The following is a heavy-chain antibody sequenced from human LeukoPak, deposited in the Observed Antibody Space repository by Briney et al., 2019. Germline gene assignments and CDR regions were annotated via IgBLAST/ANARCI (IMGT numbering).Heavy chain of an antibody. CDR2: IYYSGST. V-gene: IGHV4-59*01. Sequence: SETLSLTCTVSGGSISSYYWSWIRQPPGKGLEWIGYIYYSGSTNYNPSLKSRVTISVDTSKNQFSLKLSSVTAADTAVYYCARGGMITFGGDIADAFDIWGQGTMVTVSS. D-gene: IGHD3-16*02. CDR1: GGSISSYY. CDR3: ARGGMITFGGDIADAFDI. J-gene: IGHJ3*02.